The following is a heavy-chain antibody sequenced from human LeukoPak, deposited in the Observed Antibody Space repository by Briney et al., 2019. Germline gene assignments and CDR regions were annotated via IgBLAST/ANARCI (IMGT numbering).Heavy chain of an antibody. Sequence: PSETLSLTCTVSGGSTSSSSYYWGWIRQPPVKGLEWIGSIYYSGSTYYNPSLKSRVTISVDTSKNQFSLKLSSVTAADTAVYYCARHLTIYDAFDIWGQGTMVTVSS. D-gene: IGHD3-9*01. J-gene: IGHJ3*02. CDR1: GGSTSSSSYY. CDR2: IYYSGST. CDR3: ARHLTIYDAFDI. V-gene: IGHV4-39*01.